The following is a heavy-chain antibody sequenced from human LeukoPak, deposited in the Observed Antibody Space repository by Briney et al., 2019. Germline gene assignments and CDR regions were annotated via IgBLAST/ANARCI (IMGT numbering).Heavy chain of an antibody. CDR3: ARDLGGQLGATEANFDY. Sequence: GASVNVSCTASGYTFTSYGISWVRQAPGQGLEWMGWISAYNGNTNYAQKLQGRVTMTTDTSTSTAYTELRSLRSDDTAVYYCARDLGGQLGATEANFDYWGQGTLVTVSS. D-gene: IGHD1-26*01. V-gene: IGHV1-18*01. J-gene: IGHJ4*02. CDR1: GYTFTSYG. CDR2: ISAYNGNT.